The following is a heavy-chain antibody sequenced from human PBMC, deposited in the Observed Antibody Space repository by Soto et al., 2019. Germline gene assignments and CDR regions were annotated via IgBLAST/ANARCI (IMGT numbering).Heavy chain of an antibody. Sequence: ASVKVSCKASGYTFYSHSISWVRQAPGQGLEWMGRINADYGNTQYAQKFRGRVTMTTDTSTTTVYMELTNLRSDDTAVYYCAREPLTWGQGILVTVSS. CDR3: AREPLT. V-gene: IGHV1-18*01. CDR1: GYTFYSHS. J-gene: IGHJ4*02. CDR2: INADYGNT.